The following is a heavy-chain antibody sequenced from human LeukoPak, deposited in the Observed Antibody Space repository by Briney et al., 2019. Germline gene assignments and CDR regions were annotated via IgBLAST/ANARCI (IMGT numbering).Heavy chain of an antibody. CDR3: ARASSGAIYYYGMDV. V-gene: IGHV4-4*07. CDR1: GGSISSYY. Sequence: SETLSLTCTVSGGSISSYYWSWIRQPAGKGLEWIGRIYTSGSTRYNPSLKSRVTISQDTSKNQFSLRLSSVTAADTAVYYCARASSGAIYYYGMDVWGQGTTVTVSS. CDR2: IYTSGST. D-gene: IGHD3-10*01. J-gene: IGHJ6*02.